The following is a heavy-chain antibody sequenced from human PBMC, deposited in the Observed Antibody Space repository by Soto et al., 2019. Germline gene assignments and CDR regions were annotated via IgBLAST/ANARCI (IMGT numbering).Heavy chain of an antibody. J-gene: IGHJ4*02. CDR1: GGTFSSYA. CDR3: ARGPELRDYFDC. CDR2: IIPIFGTA. Sequence: GASVKVSCKASGGTFSSYAISWVRQAPGQGLEWMGGIIPIFGTANYAQKFQGRVTITADESTSTAYMELSSLRSEDTAVYYCARGPELRDYFDCWGQGTLVTDSS. V-gene: IGHV1-69*13. D-gene: IGHD1-7*01.